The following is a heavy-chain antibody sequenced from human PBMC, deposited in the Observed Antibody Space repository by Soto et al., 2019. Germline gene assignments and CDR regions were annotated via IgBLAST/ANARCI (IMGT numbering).Heavy chain of an antibody. Sequence: ETLSLTCAVYGGSFSGHYWSWIRQPPGKGLEWIGEINHSGSTNYNPSLKSRVTISVDTSKNQFSLKLSSVTAADAAVYYCARSSSDNYDFWSGYYTPRYYSMDVWGQGTTVTVSS. CDR1: GGSFSGHY. D-gene: IGHD3-3*01. CDR3: ARSSSDNYDFWSGYYTPRYYSMDV. J-gene: IGHJ6*02. CDR2: INHSGST. V-gene: IGHV4-34*01.